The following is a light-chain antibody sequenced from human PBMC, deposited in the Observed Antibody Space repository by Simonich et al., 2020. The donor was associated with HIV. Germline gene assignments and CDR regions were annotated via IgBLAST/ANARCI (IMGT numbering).Light chain of an antibody. Sequence: QSVMTQPTSASGTPGQRVTISCSGSSSNYGTNNIYGSLQFPGTAPKLLIYRNNHRPSVVPDRFSGSKSGTSASLAISGLRSEDEADYYCAAWDDSLSGPGVFGGGTKLTVL. CDR2: RNN. V-gene: IGLV1-47*01. CDR1: SSNYGTNN. CDR3: AAWDDSLSGPGV. J-gene: IGLJ3*02.